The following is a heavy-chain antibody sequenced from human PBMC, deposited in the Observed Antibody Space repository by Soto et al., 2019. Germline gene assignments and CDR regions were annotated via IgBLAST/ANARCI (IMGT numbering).Heavy chain of an antibody. CDR3: ARVVPAARGENWFDP. D-gene: IGHD2-2*01. CDR1: GGSLSSGDYY. Sequence: PSEPLSLTCTVSGGSLSSGDYYWSWIRQPPGKGLEWIGYIYYSGSTYYNPSLKSRVTISVDTSKNQFSLKLSSVTAADTAVYYCARVVPAARGENWFDPWGQGTLVTVSS. J-gene: IGHJ5*02. V-gene: IGHV4-30-4*01. CDR2: IYYSGST.